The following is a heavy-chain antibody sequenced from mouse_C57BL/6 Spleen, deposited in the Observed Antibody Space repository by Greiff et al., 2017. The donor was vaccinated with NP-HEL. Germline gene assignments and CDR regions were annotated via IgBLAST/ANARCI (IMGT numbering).Heavy chain of an antibody. J-gene: IGHJ4*01. CDR1: GYTFTSYW. V-gene: IGHV1-55*01. CDR3: ARSGIYYGSSSYAMDY. Sequence: QVQLQQPGAELVKPGASVKMSCKASGYTFTSYWITWVKQRPGQGLEWIGDIYPGSGSTNYNEKFKSKATLTVDTSSSTAYMQLSSLTSEDSAVYYCARSGIYYGSSSYAMDYWGQGTSVTVSS. D-gene: IGHD1-1*01. CDR2: IYPGSGST.